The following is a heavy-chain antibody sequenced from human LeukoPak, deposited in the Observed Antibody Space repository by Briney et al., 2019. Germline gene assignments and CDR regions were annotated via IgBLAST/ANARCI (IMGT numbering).Heavy chain of an antibody. CDR2: IYYSGST. J-gene: IGHJ6*02. Sequence: SETLSLTCTVSGGSISSYYWSWIRQPPGKGQEWIGYIYYSGSTNYNPSLKSRVTISVDTSKNQFSLKLSSVTAADTAVYYCARHHGDYYYGMDVWGQGTTVTVSS. V-gene: IGHV4-59*08. D-gene: IGHD4-17*01. CDR3: ARHHGDYYYGMDV. CDR1: GGSISSYY.